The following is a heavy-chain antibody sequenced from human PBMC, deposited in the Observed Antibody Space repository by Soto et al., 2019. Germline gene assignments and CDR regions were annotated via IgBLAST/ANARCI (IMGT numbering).Heavy chain of an antibody. D-gene: IGHD1-26*01. V-gene: IGHV3-72*01. Sequence: EVQLVESGGGVVQPGGSLRLSCADSGFTFSDYYMDWVRQAPGKGLEWVGRTRSKPYSYSTEYAASVIGRFTISRDDSKNSLYLQMNSLRTEDTALYWCARERVGAASSFDYWGQGTLVTVAA. CDR1: GFTFSDYY. CDR3: ARERVGAASSFDY. J-gene: IGHJ4*02. CDR2: TRSKPYSYST.